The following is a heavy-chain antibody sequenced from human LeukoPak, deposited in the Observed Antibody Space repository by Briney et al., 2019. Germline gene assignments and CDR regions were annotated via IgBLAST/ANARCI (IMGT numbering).Heavy chain of an antibody. J-gene: IGHJ4*02. CDR2: ISYDGSNK. CDR3: AKGSCSSTTCLKTD. D-gene: IGHD2-2*01. Sequence: GGSLRLSCVASGFTFSSYGMHWVRQAPGKGLEWVAVISYDGSNKYYADSVKGRFTISRDNSKNTLYLQMNSLKSEDTAVYYCAKGSCSSTTCLKTDWGQGAPVTVSS. V-gene: IGHV3-30*18. CDR1: GFTFSSYG.